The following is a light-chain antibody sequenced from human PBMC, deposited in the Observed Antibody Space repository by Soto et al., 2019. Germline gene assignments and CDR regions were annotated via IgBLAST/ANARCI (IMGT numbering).Light chain of an antibody. Sequence: EVAMTQSPATLSVSPGERATLSCRASRSVSSNLAWYQQKLGQAPRLLIYGASTRAPGIPDRFSGSGSGTDFTLTISRLEPEDFAVYYCQQFGNSRYTFGPGAKVDIK. CDR3: QQFGNSRYT. V-gene: IGKV3D-15*01. J-gene: IGKJ2*01. CDR2: GAS. CDR1: RSVSSN.